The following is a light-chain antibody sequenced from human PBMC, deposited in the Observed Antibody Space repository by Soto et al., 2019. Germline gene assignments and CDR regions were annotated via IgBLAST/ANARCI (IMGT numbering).Light chain of an antibody. CDR3: QQYGTSPPLT. Sequence: EIVLTQSPGTLSLSPGERATLSCRASQSVRNNYLAWYQQKPGQAPRLLIYAASSRVTGIPDRFIGSGSGTDFTLTISRLEPEDFAVYYCQQYGTSPPLTFGPGTKVDVK. V-gene: IGKV3-20*01. CDR1: QSVRNNY. CDR2: AAS. J-gene: IGKJ3*01.